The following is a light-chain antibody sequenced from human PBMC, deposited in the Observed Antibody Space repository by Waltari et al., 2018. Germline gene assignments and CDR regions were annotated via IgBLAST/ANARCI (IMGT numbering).Light chain of an antibody. CDR1: SGSLPTTSY. Sequence: QTVVTQEPSSSVSPGGTVTLTCALSSGSLPTTSYPTWYQQPPGQSPRTLVYKANARSSGVPDRFSGSILGNTAALTITGAQADDESDYYCALYMGSGIWVFGGGTKLTVL. CDR3: ALYMGSGIWV. V-gene: IGLV8-61*01. J-gene: IGLJ3*02. CDR2: KAN.